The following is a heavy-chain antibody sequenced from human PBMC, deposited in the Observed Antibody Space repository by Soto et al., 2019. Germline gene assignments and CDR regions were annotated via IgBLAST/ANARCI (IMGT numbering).Heavy chain of an antibody. CDR1: GFTFSSYV. J-gene: IGHJ6*02. D-gene: IGHD3-10*01. CDR3: AGDFGRRQGRNYSSGMDV. V-gene: IGHV3-30-3*01. Sequence: QVQLVESGGGVVQPGRSLRLSCAASGFTFSSYVIHWVRQAPGKGLEWVAVISYDGSNKYYADSVKGRFTISRDNSKNTVYLQMNSLRAEDTAAYYCAGDFGRRQGRNYSSGMDVWGQGTTVTVSS. CDR2: ISYDGSNK.